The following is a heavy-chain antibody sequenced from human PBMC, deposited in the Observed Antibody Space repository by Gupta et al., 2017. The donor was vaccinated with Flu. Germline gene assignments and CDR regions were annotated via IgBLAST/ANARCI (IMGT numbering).Heavy chain of an antibody. V-gene: IGHV3-21*01. CDR1: GFSFNIYS. J-gene: IGHJ3*02. CDR2: ISSSSSYI. D-gene: IGHD3-9*01. Sequence: EVQLVESGGGLVKPGGSLRLSCAASGFSFNIYSMTWVRQAPGKGLEWVSSISSSSSYIFYADSVRGRFTISRDNAGDSLYLQMNSLRAEDTAVYYCARSFDYSDAFDIWGQGTVVTVSS. CDR3: ARSFDYSDAFDI.